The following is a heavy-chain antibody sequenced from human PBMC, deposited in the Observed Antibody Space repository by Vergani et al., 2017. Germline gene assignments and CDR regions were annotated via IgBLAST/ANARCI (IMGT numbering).Heavy chain of an antibody. D-gene: IGHD3-22*01. V-gene: IGHV3-11*01. CDR2: ISSSGSTI. CDR3: ARSFGYYYDSSGYYPLWYFDL. J-gene: IGHJ2*01. Sequence: QVQLVESGGGLVKPGGSLRLSCAASGFTFSDYYMSWIRQAPGKGLEWVSYISSSGSTIYYADSVKGRVTISRDNAKNSLYLQMNSLRAEDTAGYYCARSFGYYYDSSGYYPLWYFDLWGRGTLVTVSS. CDR1: GFTFSDYY.